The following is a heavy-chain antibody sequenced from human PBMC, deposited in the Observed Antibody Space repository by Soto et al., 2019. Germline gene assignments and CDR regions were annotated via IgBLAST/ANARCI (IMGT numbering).Heavy chain of an antibody. V-gene: IGHV1-18*04. J-gene: IGHJ5*02. CDR1: GYTFTSYV. CDR2: ISAYNGNT. Sequence: ASVKVSCKASGYTFTSYVISWVRQAPGQGLEWMGWISAYNGNTNYAQKLQGRVTMTTDTSTSTAYMELRSLRSDDTAVYYCARDIADIVATITSWFDPWGQGTLVTVSS. CDR3: ARDIADIVATITSWFDP. D-gene: IGHD5-12*01.